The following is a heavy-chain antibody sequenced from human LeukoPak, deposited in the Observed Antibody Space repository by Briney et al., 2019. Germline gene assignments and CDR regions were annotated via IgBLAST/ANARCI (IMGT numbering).Heavy chain of an antibody. Sequence: PSETLSLTCTVSGGSISSYYWSWIRQPPGKGLEWIGYIYYSGSTNYNPSLKSRVTISVDTSKNQFSLKLSSVTAADTAVYYCARLGSGSPLPFFDYWGQGTLVTVSS. D-gene: IGHD3-10*01. V-gene: IGHV4-59*01. CDR2: IYYSGST. CDR1: GGSISSYY. CDR3: ARLGSGSPLPFFDY. J-gene: IGHJ4*02.